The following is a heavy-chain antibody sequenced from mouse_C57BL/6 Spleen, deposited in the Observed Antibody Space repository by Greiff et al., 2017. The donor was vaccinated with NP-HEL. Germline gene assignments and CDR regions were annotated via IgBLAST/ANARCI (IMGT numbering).Heavy chain of an antibody. CDR1: GYTFTSYW. J-gene: IGHJ4*01. D-gene: IGHD2-5*01. CDR3: ALYYSNYGDAMDY. Sequence: VQLQQPGAELVKPGASVKLSCKASGYTFTSYWMHWVKQRPGQGLEWIGMIHPNSGSTNYNEKFKSKATLTVDKSSSTAYMQLSSLTSEDSAVYYCALYYSNYGDAMDYWGQGTSVTVSS. V-gene: IGHV1-64*01. CDR2: IHPNSGST.